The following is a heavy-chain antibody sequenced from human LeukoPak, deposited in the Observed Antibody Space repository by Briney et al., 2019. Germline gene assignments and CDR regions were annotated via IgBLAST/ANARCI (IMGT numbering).Heavy chain of an antibody. CDR3: ARDPTLYDYVYRAFDI. Sequence: ASVKVSCKASGYTFTSYYMHWVRQAPGQGLEWMGIINPRGGSTRYAQKFQGRVTMTRDTSTSTVYMELSSLRSEDTAVYYCARDPTLYDYVYRAFDIWGQGTMVTVSS. CDR2: INPRGGST. CDR1: GYTFTSYY. J-gene: IGHJ3*02. V-gene: IGHV1-46*01. D-gene: IGHD3-16*01.